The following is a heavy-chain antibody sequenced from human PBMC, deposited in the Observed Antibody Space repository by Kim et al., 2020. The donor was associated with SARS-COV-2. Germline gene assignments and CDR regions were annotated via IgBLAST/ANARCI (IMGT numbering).Heavy chain of an antibody. CDR3: ARGMGYCSSTSCPWGY. CDR2: IYSGGST. CDR1: GFTVSSSF. Sequence: GGSLRLSCAASGFTVSSSFMSWVRQAPGKGLEWVSVIYSGGSTCYPDSVKGRFTISRDISKNTLYLQMNSLRAEDTAVYYCARGMGYCSSTSCPWGYWGQGTLATVSS. D-gene: IGHD2-2*01. V-gene: IGHV3-53*01. J-gene: IGHJ4*02.